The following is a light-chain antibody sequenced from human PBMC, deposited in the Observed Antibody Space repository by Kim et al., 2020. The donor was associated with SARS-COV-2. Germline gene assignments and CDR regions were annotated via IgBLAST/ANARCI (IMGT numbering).Light chain of an antibody. CDR1: QSISSN. CDR2: GAS. J-gene: IGKJ4*01. Sequence: ETLMTQSPATLSVSPGERATLSCRASQSISSNLDWYQQKPGQAPRLLIYGASTRATGVPARFSGSGSGTEFTLTVSSLQSEDFAVYYCQHYNNWPTFGGGTKVDIK. CDR3: QHYNNWPT. V-gene: IGKV3-15*01.